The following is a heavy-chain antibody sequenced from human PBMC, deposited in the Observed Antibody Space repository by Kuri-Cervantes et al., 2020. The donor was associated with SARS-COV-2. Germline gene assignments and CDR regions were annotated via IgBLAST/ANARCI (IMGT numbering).Heavy chain of an antibody. J-gene: IGHJ4*02. D-gene: IGHD3-22*01. Sequence: ASVKVSCKASGYTFTSYGISWVRQAPGQGLEWMVWISAYNGNTNYAQKLQGRVTMTTDTSTSTAYMELRSLRSDDTAVYYCARDPNYDSSGYYGLTFDYWGQGTLVTVSS. V-gene: IGHV1-18*01. CDR2: ISAYNGNT. CDR3: ARDPNYDSSGYYGLTFDY. CDR1: GYTFTSYG.